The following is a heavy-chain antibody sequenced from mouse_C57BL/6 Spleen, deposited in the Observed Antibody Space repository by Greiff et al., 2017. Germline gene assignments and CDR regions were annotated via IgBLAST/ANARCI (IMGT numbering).Heavy chain of an antibody. CDR1: GYAFSSYW. V-gene: IGHV1-80*01. D-gene: IGHD1-1*01. CDR2: IYPGDGDT. CDR3: ARSHYYGSSHFDY. J-gene: IGHJ2*01. Sequence: VQLQQSGAELVKPGASVKISCKASGYAFSSYWMNWVKQRPGKGLEWIGQIYPGDGDTNYNGKFKGKATLTADKSSSTAYMQLSSLTSEDSAVYFCARSHYYGSSHFDYWGQGTTLTVSS.